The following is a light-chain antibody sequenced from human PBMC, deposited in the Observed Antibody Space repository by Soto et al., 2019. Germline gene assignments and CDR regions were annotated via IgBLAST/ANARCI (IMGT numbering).Light chain of an antibody. CDR1: SSDVGGYNY. CDR2: DVS. V-gene: IGLV2-14*01. CDR3: SSYTTSSTLV. J-gene: IGLJ2*01. Sequence: QSALTQPATVSGSPVQSITISCTGTSSDVGGYNYVSWYQQHPGKAPKLMIYDVSNRPSEVSNRFSGSKSDNTASLTISGLQAEDEAEYYCSSYTTSSTLVFGGGTKLTVL.